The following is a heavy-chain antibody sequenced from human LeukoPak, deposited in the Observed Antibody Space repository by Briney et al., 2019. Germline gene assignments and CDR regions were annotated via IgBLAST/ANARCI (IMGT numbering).Heavy chain of an antibody. D-gene: IGHD1-1*01. CDR2: ISSSGRAT. CDR1: GFTFSNYA. Sequence: GGSLRLSCAASGFTFSNYAMSWVRQAPGKGLEWVSAISSSGRATYYADSVKGRFTISRDNAKNTLYLQSNSLRAEDTAVYYCAKYDVKTLSDWGQGTLVTVSS. J-gene: IGHJ4*02. CDR3: AKYDVKTLSD. V-gene: IGHV3-23*01.